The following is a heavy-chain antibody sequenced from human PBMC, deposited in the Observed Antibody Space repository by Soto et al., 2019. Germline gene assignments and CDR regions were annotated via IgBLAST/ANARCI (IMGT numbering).Heavy chain of an antibody. J-gene: IGHJ4*02. CDR3: ARLYNSYGNLQYFDY. CDR1: GGTFSSYA. D-gene: IGHD5-18*01. CDR2: IIPIFGTA. V-gene: IGHV1-69*13. Sequence: SVKVSCKASGGTFSSYAISWVRQAPGQGLEWMGGIIPIFGTANYAQKFQGRVTITADESTSTAYMELSSLRSEDTAVYYCARLYNSYGNLQYFDYWGQGTLVTVS.